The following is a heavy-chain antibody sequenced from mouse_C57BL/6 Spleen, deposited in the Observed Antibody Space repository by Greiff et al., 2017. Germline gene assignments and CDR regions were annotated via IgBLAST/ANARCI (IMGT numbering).Heavy chain of an antibody. CDR1: GYSITSGYY. CDR3: ARDLYYYGSSYFDY. Sequence: EVQLVESGPGLVKPSQSLSLTCSVTGYSITSGYYWNWIRQFPGNKLEWMGYISYDGSNNYNPSLKNRISITRDTSKNQFFLKLNSVTTEDTATYYCARDLYYYGSSYFDYWGQGTTLTVSS. CDR2: ISYDGSN. J-gene: IGHJ2*01. D-gene: IGHD1-1*01. V-gene: IGHV3-6*01.